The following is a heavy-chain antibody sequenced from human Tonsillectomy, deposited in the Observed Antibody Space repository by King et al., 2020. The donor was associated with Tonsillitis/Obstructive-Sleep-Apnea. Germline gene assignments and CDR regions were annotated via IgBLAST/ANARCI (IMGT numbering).Heavy chain of an antibody. J-gene: IGHJ6*03. CDR1: GGSVSSGSYY. Sequence: VQLQESGPGRVKPSEVLSLTCTVSGGSVSSGSYYWSWIRQPPGKGLEWIGYIYDSGSTNYNPSLKSRFTISVDTSKNQFSLKLSSVTAADTAVYYCAGDIVVVPVSRGGFYYYYYMDVWGKGTTVTVSS. V-gene: IGHV4-61*01. CDR3: AGDIVVVPVSRGGFYYYYYMDV. CDR2: IYDSGST. D-gene: IGHD2-2*01.